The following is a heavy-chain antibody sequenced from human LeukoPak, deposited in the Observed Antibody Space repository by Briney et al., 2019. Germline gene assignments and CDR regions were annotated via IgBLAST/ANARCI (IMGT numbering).Heavy chain of an antibody. CDR2: ISGSGTST. D-gene: IGHD3-22*01. CDR3: ARDYYYDSSGYYFDY. CDR1: GFTFSSYA. V-gene: IGHV3-23*01. J-gene: IGHJ4*02. Sequence: TGGSLRLSCAASGFTFSSYAMSWVRQAPGKGLKWVSAISGSGTSTYYADSVKGRFTISRDNSKNTLYPQMNSLRAEDTAVYYCARDYYYDSSGYYFDYWGQGTLVTVSS.